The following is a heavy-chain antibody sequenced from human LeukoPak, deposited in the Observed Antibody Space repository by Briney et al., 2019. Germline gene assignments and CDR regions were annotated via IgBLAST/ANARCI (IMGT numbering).Heavy chain of an antibody. CDR3: ARVVPRGDRSGYHYYDY. J-gene: IGHJ4*02. D-gene: IGHD3-22*01. CDR2: IKQDGSEK. Sequence: GGSLRLSCAASGFTFSSYWMSWVRQAPGKGLEWVANIKQDGSEKNYVDSVKGRFTISRDNAKNSLYLQMNSLRAEDTAVYYCARVVPRGDRSGYHYYDYWGQGTLVTVSS. CDR1: GFTFSSYW. V-gene: IGHV3-7*03.